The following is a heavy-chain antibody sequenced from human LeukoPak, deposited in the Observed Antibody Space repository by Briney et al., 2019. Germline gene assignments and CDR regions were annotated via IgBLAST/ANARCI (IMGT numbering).Heavy chain of an antibody. Sequence: GGSLRLSCAASRFSFRSYDMHWVRQAPGKGLEWVSVLYSGGNTYYTDSVKGRFAISGDYSRNTVYLQMNSLRAEDTAVYYCARESGFGELFPYAFDIWGQGTMVAVSS. CDR3: ARESGFGELFPYAFDI. CDR1: RFSFRSYD. D-gene: IGHD3-10*01. J-gene: IGHJ3*02. CDR2: LYSGGNT. V-gene: IGHV3-53*01.